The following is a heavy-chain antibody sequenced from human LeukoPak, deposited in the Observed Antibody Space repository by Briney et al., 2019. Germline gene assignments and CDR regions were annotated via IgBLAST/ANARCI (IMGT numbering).Heavy chain of an antibody. CDR3: AREGRGDGYNPDFDY. Sequence: GGSLRLSCAASGFTFSSYSMNWVRHAPGKGLEWVSSISSSSSYIYYADSVKGRFTISRDNAKNSLYLQMNSLRAEDTAVYYCAREGRGDGYNPDFDYWGQGTLVTVSS. D-gene: IGHD5-12*01. V-gene: IGHV3-21*01. CDR1: GFTFSSYS. CDR2: ISSSSSYI. J-gene: IGHJ4*02.